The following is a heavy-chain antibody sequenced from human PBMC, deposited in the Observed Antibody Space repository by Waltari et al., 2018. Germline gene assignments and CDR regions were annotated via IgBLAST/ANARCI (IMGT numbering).Heavy chain of an antibody. V-gene: IGHV1-46*01. Sequence: QVQLVQSGAEVKKPEASVKVSCKASGYMFTRYYLYSVRQAPGKGLQWMEIINSGCGSPTYAQNFQGRLTVTSDTSTGTVYMELTSLRSDDTAVYYCARDFYQGFGFVTGAFDIWGQGTIVVVSS. CDR3: ARDFYQGFGFVTGAFDI. CDR1: GYMFTRYY. J-gene: IGHJ3*02. D-gene: IGHD3-3*01. CDR2: INSGCGSP.